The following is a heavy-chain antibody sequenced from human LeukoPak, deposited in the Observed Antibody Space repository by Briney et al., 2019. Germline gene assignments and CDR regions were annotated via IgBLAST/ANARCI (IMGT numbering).Heavy chain of an antibody. J-gene: IGHJ4*02. V-gene: IGHV4-59*01. Sequence: PSETLSLTCTVSGDSISSYYWSWIRQPPGKGLEWIGYIYYSGSTNYNPSLKSRVTISVDTSKNQFSLKLSSVTAADTAVYYCARGRYSGYDPPNYYFDYWGQGTLVTVSS. D-gene: IGHD5-12*01. CDR1: GDSISSYY. CDR2: IYYSGST. CDR3: ARGRYSGYDPPNYYFDY.